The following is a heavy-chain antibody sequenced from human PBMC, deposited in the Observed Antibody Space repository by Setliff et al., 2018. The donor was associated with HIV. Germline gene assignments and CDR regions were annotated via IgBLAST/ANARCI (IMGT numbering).Heavy chain of an antibody. J-gene: IGHJ4*02. Sequence: PSETLSLTCTVSGGSISSYYWSWIRQPPGKGLEWLGHIYSSGSTNYSPSLKSRVTISVDTSKNQFSLKLYSVTAADTAVYYCARAYFGSGIYYWGQGTLVTVSS. D-gene: IGHD3-10*01. CDR2: IYSSGST. V-gene: IGHV4-4*09. CDR1: GGSISSYY. CDR3: ARAYFGSGIYY.